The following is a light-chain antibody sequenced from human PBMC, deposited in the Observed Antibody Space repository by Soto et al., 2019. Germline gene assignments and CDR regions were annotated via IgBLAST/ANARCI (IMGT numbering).Light chain of an antibody. V-gene: IGKV3-15*01. Sequence: EIVMTQSPATLSVSPGERVTLSCRASQSVNSNVAWYQQKPGQAPRLLISGASTSATDIPVRFSGSGSGTEFTLTFSSLQSEDFAVYYCQEYDTWPPNTFGHGTKLVIK. CDR2: GAS. CDR1: QSVNSN. J-gene: IGKJ2*01. CDR3: QEYDTWPPNT.